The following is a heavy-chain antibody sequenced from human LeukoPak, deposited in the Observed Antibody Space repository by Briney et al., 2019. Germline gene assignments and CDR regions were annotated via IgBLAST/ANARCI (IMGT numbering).Heavy chain of an antibody. CDR2: ISSSGSTI. V-gene: IGHV3-48*03. Sequence: GGSLRLSCAASGFTCSSYEMNWVRQAPGKGLEWVSYISSSGSTIYYADSVKGRFTISRDNAKNSLYLQMNSLRAEDTAVYYCARCGRWGSSGWYIYYYGMDVWGQGTTVTVSS. D-gene: IGHD6-19*01. CDR3: ARCGRWGSSGWYIYYYGMDV. J-gene: IGHJ6*02. CDR1: GFTCSSYE.